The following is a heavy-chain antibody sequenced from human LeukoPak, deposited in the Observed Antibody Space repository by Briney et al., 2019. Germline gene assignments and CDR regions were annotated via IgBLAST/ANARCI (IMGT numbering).Heavy chain of an antibody. D-gene: IGHD5-12*01. V-gene: IGHV3-21*01. CDR1: GFTFSTYN. CDR2: LTTSSSSI. CDR3: ATGLPGYDLSYFTY. Sequence: GGSLRLSCSASGFTFSTYNMNWVRQAPGKGLEWVSSLTTSSSSIYYADSVKGRFTISRDNAKNSLYLQMNSLGAEDTAVYYCATGLPGYDLSYFTYWGQGTLVTVSS. J-gene: IGHJ4*02.